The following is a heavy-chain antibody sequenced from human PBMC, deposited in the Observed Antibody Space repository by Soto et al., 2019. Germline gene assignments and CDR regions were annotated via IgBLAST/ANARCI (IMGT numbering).Heavy chain of an antibody. V-gene: IGHV3-9*01. J-gene: IGHJ6*03. Sequence: PGGSLRLSCAASGFTFDDYAMHWVRQAPGKGLEWVSGISWNSGSIGYADSVKGRFTISRDNAKNSLYLQMNSLRAEDTALYYCAKAGGLDRYYYMDVWGKGTTVTVSS. CDR1: GFTFDDYA. CDR2: ISWNSGSI. CDR3: AKAGGLDRYYYMDV. D-gene: IGHD4-17*01.